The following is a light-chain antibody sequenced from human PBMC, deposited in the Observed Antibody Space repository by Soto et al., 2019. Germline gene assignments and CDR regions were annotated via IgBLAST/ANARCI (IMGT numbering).Light chain of an antibody. CDR3: QVWDSSSNWV. CDR1: NIGSKS. Sequence: SYELTQPPSVSVAPGKTARITCGGNNIGSKSVHWYQQKPGQAPVLVIYYDSDRPSGIPERFSDSNSGNTATLTISRVEAGDEADYYCQVWDSSSNWVFGGGTQLTVL. J-gene: IGLJ3*02. CDR2: YDS. V-gene: IGLV3-21*04.